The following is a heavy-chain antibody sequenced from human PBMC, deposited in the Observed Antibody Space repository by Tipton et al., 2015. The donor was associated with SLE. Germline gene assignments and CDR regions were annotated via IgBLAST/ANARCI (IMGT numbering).Heavy chain of an antibody. Sequence: TLSLTCAVSGGSIRSSNWWSWVRQPPGKGLEWIGSIYYSGSTYYNPSLQSRGTISVYTSKNQFALQLSSVPAADTAVYYCARVQAYDGFDPWGQGTLVTVSS. J-gene: IGHJ5*02. D-gene: IGHD3-16*01. CDR1: GGSIRSSNW. CDR3: ARVQAYDGFDP. V-gene: IGHV4-4*02. CDR2: IYYSGST.